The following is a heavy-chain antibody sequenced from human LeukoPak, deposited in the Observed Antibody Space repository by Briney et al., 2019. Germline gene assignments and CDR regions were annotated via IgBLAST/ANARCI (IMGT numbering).Heavy chain of an antibody. CDR3: ARDNVHSSAWSYMDV. D-gene: IGHD6-19*01. J-gene: IGHJ6*03. V-gene: IGHV4-59*01. Sequence: SETLSLTCTVSGGSISSYYWSWIRQPPGKGLEWIGYIYTSGSTNYNPSLKSRVTILVDTSKNHFSLKLSSVTAADTAVYYCARDNVHSSAWSYMDVWGKGTTVTVSS. CDR2: IYTSGST. CDR1: GGSISSYY.